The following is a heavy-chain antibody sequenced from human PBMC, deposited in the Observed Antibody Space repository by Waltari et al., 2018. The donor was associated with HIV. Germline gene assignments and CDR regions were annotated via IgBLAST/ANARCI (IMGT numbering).Heavy chain of an antibody. J-gene: IGHJ4*02. D-gene: IGHD5-18*01. CDR2: ISYDGSNK. Sequence: QVQLVESGGGVVQPGRSLRLSCAASGFTFSSYAMHWVRQAPGKGLEGVAVISYDGSNKYYADSVKGRFTISRDNSKNTLYLQMNSLRAEDTAVYYCARVVDTAMVVDYWGQGTLVTVSS. CDR1: GFTFSSYA. V-gene: IGHV3-30*04. CDR3: ARVVDTAMVVDY.